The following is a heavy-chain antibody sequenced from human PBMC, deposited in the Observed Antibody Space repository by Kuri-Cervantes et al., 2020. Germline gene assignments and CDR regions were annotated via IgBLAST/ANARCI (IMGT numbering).Heavy chain of an antibody. CDR2: ISSSGSTI. D-gene: IGHD2-2*01. J-gene: IGHJ6*02. V-gene: IGHV3-11*01. Sequence: GGSLRLSCVASEFTFSDYYMSWVRQAPGKGLEWVSYISSSGSTIYYADSVKGRFTISRDNAKNSLYLQMNSLKTEDTAVYYCTVRCSSTSCYYYYGMDVWGQGTTVTVSS. CDR3: TVRCSSTSCYYYYGMDV. CDR1: EFTFSDYY.